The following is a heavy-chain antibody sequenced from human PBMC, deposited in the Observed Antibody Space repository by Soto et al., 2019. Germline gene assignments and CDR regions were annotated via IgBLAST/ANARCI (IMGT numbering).Heavy chain of an antibody. CDR2: ITNDGSIT. CDR1: GSTLSSYK. CDR3: IRDPPIDY. V-gene: IGHV3-74*01. Sequence: PGGSLRLSCVASGSTLSSYKMEWVRQVPGKGLVWISQITNDGSITKYAESVKGRFTISRDNAKNTLYLQMSSLGVEDTAVYYCIRDPPIDYWGQGTLVTVSS. J-gene: IGHJ4*02.